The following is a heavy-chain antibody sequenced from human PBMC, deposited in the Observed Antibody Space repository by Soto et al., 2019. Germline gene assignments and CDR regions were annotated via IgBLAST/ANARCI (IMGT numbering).Heavy chain of an antibody. J-gene: IGHJ3*02. CDR2: IKQDGSEK. D-gene: IGHD3-3*01. CDR3: AREHYDFWSGYYAFDI. CDR1: GFTFSSYW. V-gene: IGHV3-7*01. Sequence: GGSLRLSCAASGFTFSSYWMSWVRQAPGKGLEWVANIKQDGSEKYYVDSVKGRFTISRDNAKNSLYLQMNSLRAEDTAVYYCAREHYDFWSGYYAFDIWGQGTMVTVSS.